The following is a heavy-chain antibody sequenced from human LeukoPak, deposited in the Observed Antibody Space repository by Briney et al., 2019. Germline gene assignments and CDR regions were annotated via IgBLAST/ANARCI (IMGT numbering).Heavy chain of an antibody. Sequence: SETLSLTCTVSNGSISSFYWTWIRQPPGKGLEWIGYIYYTGTTDYNPSLKSRVTISVDTSKNQFSLKLTSVTAAYTAVYYCARGYGRYFDYWGQGTLVTVSS. D-gene: IGHD5-18*01. V-gene: IGHV4-59*01. CDR1: NGSISSFY. J-gene: IGHJ4*02. CDR2: IYYTGTT. CDR3: ARGYGRYFDY.